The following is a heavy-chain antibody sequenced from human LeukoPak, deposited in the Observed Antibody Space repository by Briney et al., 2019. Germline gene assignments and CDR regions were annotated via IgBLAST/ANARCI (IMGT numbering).Heavy chain of an antibody. V-gene: IGHV1-69*13. CDR1: GGTFISYA. D-gene: IGHD3-22*01. CDR3: ARDRGRAYYYDSSGYYGAFDI. J-gene: IGHJ3*02. CDR2: IIPIFGTA. Sequence: GASVKVSCKASGGTFISYAISWVRQAPGQGLEWMGGIIPIFGTANYAQKFQGRVTITADESTSTAYMELSSLRSEDTAVYYCARDRGRAYYYDSSGYYGAFDIWGQGTMVTVSS.